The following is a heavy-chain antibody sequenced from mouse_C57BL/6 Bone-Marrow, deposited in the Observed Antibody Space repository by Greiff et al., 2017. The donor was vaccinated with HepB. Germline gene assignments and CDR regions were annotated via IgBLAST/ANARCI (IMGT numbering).Heavy chain of an antibody. Sequence: VQLQQPGAELVMPGASVKLSCKASGYTFTSYWMHWVKQRPGQGLEWIGEIDPSDSYTNYNQKFKGKSTLTVDKSSSTAYMQVSSLTSEDSAVYYCARPGYHYYAMDYWGQGTSVTVSS. CDR1: GYTFTSYW. J-gene: IGHJ4*01. CDR2: IDPSDSYT. D-gene: IGHD2-14*01. CDR3: ARPGYHYYAMDY. V-gene: IGHV1-69*01.